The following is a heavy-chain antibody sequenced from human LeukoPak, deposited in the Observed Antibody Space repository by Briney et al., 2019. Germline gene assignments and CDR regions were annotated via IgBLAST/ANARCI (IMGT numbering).Heavy chain of an antibody. CDR3: ARRAGAYSHPYDY. D-gene: IGHD4/OR15-4a*01. CDR2: IYSDDT. Sequence: GSLRLSCTVSGFTVSSNSMSWVRQAPGKGLEWVSFIYSDDTHYSDSVKGRFTISRDNSKNTLYLQMNSLRAEDTAVYYCARRAGAYSHPYDYWGQGTLVTVSS. CDR1: GFTVSSNS. J-gene: IGHJ4*02. V-gene: IGHV3-53*01.